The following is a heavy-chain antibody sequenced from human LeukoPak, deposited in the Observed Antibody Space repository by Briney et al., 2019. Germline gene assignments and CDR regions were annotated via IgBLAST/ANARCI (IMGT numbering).Heavy chain of an antibody. V-gene: IGHV3-53*01. CDR2: IYSDGRT. CDR3: ARVFGYDNSASREGY. D-gene: IGHD3-22*01. CDR1: GFTVNSNY. Sequence: PGGSLRLSCAASGFTVNSNYMSWVRQAPGKGLEWVSLIYSDGRTYYADSVKGRSTISRDNSKNTPYLQMNNLRAEDTAMYYRARVFGYDNSASREGYWGQGTLVTVSS. J-gene: IGHJ4*02.